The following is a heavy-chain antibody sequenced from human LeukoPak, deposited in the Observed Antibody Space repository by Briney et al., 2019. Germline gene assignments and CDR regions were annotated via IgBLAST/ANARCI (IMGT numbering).Heavy chain of an antibody. CDR3: ARAPSGSYYGGWNFDY. CDR1: GFTVSSNY. Sequence: PGGSLRLSCAASGFTVSSNYMSWVRQAPGKGLEWVSVSYSGGSTYYADSVKGRFTISRDNSKNTLYLQMNSLRAEDTAVCYCARAPSGSYYGGWNFDYWGQGALVTVSS. CDR2: SYSGGST. J-gene: IGHJ4*02. V-gene: IGHV3-53*01. D-gene: IGHD1-26*01.